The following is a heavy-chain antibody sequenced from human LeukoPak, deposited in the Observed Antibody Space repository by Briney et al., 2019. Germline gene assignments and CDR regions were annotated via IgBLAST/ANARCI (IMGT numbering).Heavy chain of an antibody. D-gene: IGHD3-10*01. CDR2: FDPEEGET. V-gene: IGHV1-24*01. J-gene: IGHJ4*02. Sequence: ASVKVSCKVSGYPLTQLSMHWVRQAPGKGLEWVGGFDPEEGETIYAQQFQGRVTMTEETSTNTGYIMLSSLRSEDTAIYFCATSTPDGSGTYYMFDFWGQGTPVTVSS. CDR1: GYPLTQLS. CDR3: ATSTPDGSGTYYMFDF.